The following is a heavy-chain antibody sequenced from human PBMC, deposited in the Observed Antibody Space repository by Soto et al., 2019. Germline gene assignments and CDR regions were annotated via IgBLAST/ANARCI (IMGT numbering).Heavy chain of an antibody. CDR1: GYSFPSYW. J-gene: IGHJ6*02. CDR2: IDPSDSYT. CDR3: ARTGRGVTDYYGMDV. V-gene: IGHV5-10-1*01. Sequence: GESLKIPCKGPGYSFPSYWISWVRQLPGKGLEWMGRIDPSDSYTNYSPSFQGHVTISADKSISTAYLQWSSLKASDTAMYYCARTGRGVTDYYGMDVWGQGTTVTVSS. D-gene: IGHD3-10*01.